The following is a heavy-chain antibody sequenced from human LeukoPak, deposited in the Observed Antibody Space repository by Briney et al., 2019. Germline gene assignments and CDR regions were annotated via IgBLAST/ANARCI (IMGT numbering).Heavy chain of an antibody. CDR1: GGSISSYY. V-gene: IGHV4-4*07. D-gene: IGHD5-18*01. CDR3: ARGVIQLWLPEYYYYYYMDV. CDR2: IYTSGST. Sequence: SETLSLTCTVSGGSISSYYWSWIRQPAGKGLEWIGRIYTSGSTNYNPSLKSRVTMSVDTSKNQFSLKLSSVTAADTAVYCCARGVIQLWLPEYYYYYYMDVWGKGTTVTVSS. J-gene: IGHJ6*03.